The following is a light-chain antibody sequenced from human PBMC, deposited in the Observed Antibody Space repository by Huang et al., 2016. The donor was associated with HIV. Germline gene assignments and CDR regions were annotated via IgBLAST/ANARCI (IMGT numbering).Light chain of an antibody. V-gene: IGKV1-39*01. CDR1: QNIRSY. CDR3: QQSYSTRWT. J-gene: IGKJ1*01. CDR2: AAS. Sequence: DIQMTQSPSSLSASVGDRVTITCRASQNIRSYLNWYQQKPGKAPKLLIYAASSLQSGVPSRFSGSGSGTDFTLTISSLQLEDFATYYCQQSYSTRWTFGQGTKVEIK.